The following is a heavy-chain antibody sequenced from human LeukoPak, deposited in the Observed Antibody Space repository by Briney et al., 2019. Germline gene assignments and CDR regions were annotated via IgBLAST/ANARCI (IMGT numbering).Heavy chain of an antibody. CDR2: INSDGRRT. J-gene: IGHJ4*02. CDR3: ARDLDYGGNSNFDD. CDR1: GFTFNTYW. V-gene: IGHV3-74*01. Sequence: GGSLRLSCAASGFTFNTYWMHWVRQAPGKGLVWVSRINSDGRRTTYADSLKGRFTISRDNTKNTLYLQMNSLRAEDTAVYYCARDLDYGGNSNFDDWGQGTLVTVSS. D-gene: IGHD4-23*01.